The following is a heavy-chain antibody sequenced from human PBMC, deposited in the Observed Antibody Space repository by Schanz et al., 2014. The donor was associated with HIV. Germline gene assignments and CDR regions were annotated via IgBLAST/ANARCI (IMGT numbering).Heavy chain of an antibody. J-gene: IGHJ4*02. CDR2: ISATGGST. CDR1: GFTFKSYA. CDR3: AKAKGSYSATTFYFDF. Sequence: VQLVESGGGLVQAGGSLRLSCAASGFTFKSYAMSWVRQAPGKGLERVSAISATGGSTYYADSVKGRFTISRDNSKNTLSLHMNSLRVEDTAVYYCAKAKGSYSATTFYFDFWGQGTLVTVSS. D-gene: IGHD1-26*01. V-gene: IGHV3-23*04.